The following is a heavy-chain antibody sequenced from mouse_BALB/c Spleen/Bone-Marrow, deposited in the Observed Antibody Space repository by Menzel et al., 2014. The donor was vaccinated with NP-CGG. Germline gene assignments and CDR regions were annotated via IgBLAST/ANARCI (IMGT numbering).Heavy chain of an antibody. D-gene: IGHD2-3*01. CDR3: SILGYYGYFDY. Sequence: DVKLKESGGGPVQPGVSLKLSCAASGFDFSRYWMSWVRQAPGKGLEWIGEINPDSSTINYTPSLKDKFIISRDNAKNTLYLQMSKVRAEDTALYYCSILGYYGYFDYLGQGTTLTVSS. CDR2: INPDSSTI. V-gene: IGHV4-1*02. J-gene: IGHJ2*01. CDR1: GFDFSRYW.